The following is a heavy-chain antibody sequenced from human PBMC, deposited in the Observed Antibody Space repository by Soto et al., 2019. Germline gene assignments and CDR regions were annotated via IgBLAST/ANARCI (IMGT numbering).Heavy chain of an antibody. CDR2: ISYNGNKK. Sequence: QVQLVESGGGVVQPGGSLRLSCAASGFAFSTSVIHWVRQAPGKGLEWMAHISYNGNKKHYAGSVKGRFTVSRDISESTLYLQMNSLRAEDTAVYYCAREQFEDGRGHYDHWGQGTLVSVSS. V-gene: IGHV3-30*03. D-gene: IGHD3-22*01. CDR3: AREQFEDGRGHYDH. CDR1: GFAFSTSV. J-gene: IGHJ4*02.